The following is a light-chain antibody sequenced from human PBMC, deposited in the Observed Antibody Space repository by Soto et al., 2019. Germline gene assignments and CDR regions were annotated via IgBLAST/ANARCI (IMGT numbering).Light chain of an antibody. CDR2: DVT. CDR1: SSDVGGYNY. V-gene: IGLV2-11*01. Sequence: QYVLTQPRSVSGSPGQSVTISCTGSSSDVGGYNYVSWYQQHPGKAPKLIIYDVTKRPSGVPDRFSGSKSGNTASLTISGLQAEDEADYHCCSYAGSGACVFGAGTKVTVL. CDR3: CSYAGSGACV. J-gene: IGLJ1*01.